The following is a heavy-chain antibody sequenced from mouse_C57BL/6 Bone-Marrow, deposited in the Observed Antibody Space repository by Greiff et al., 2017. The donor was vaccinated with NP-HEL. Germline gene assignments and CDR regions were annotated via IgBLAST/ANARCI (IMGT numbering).Heavy chain of an antibody. D-gene: IGHD1-1*01. CDR2: ILPSIGRT. Sequence: QVQLQQSGSELRSPGSSVKLSCKDFDSEVFPIAYMSWVRQKPGHGFEWIGGILPSIGRTIYGEKFEDKATLDADTLSNTAYLELNSLTSEDSAIYYCARNYYYGSSYGYCDVWGTGTTVTVSS. CDR1: DSEVFPIAY. V-gene: IGHV15-2*01. CDR3: ARNYYYGSSYGYCDV. J-gene: IGHJ1*03.